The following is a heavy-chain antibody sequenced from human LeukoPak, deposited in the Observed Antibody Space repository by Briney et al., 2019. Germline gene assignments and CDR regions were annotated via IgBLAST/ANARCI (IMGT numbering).Heavy chain of an antibody. J-gene: IGHJ4*02. CDR3: ARHGQTAYDSSGYYR. Sequence: SETLSLTCAVSGGSISSSNWWSWVRQPPGKGLEWIGEIYHSGSTNYNPSLKSRVTISVDKSKNQFSLKLSSVTAADTAVYYCARHGQTAYDSSGYYRWGQGFLVTVSS. CDR1: GGSISSSNW. V-gene: IGHV4-4*02. D-gene: IGHD3-22*01. CDR2: IYHSGST.